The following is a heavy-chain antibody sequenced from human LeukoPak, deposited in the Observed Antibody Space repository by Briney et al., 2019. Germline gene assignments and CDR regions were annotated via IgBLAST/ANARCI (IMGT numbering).Heavy chain of an antibody. V-gene: IGHV3-23*01. CDR2: ISGSGGST. CDR1: GFTFSSYA. Sequence: GGSLRLSCAASGFTFSSYAMSWVRQAPGKGLEWVSAISGSGGSTYYADSVKGRFTISRDNAKNSLYLQMNSLRAEDTAVYYCARGPGGDYGVDYYYGMDVWGQGTTVTVSS. J-gene: IGHJ6*02. D-gene: IGHD4-17*01. CDR3: ARGPGGDYGVDYYYGMDV.